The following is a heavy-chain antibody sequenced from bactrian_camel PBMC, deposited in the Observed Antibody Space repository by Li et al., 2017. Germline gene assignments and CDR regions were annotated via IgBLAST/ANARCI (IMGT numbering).Heavy chain of an antibody. Sequence: GSLRLSCAASGFTFSTYYMSWVRQAPGKGLEWVSTLKWDGTDTYYADFVKGRFTISRDNAENTLYLQVGSLKTEDTAMYFCAKESGAVAVEYEYTHRGQGTQVTVS. CDR1: GFTFSTYY. D-gene: IGHD8*01. J-gene: IGHJ4*01. CDR2: LKWDGTDT. CDR3: AKESGAVAVEYEYTH. V-gene: IGHV3-2*01.